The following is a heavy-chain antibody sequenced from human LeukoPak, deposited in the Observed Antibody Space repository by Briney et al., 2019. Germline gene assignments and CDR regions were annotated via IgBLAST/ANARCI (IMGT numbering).Heavy chain of an antibody. CDR2: IYYSGST. CDR1: GGSISSSSYY. D-gene: IGHD2-21*02. V-gene: IGHV4-39*01. J-gene: IGHJ4*02. Sequence: PSETLSLTCTVSGGSISSSSYYWGWIRQPPGKGLEWIGSIYYSGSTYYNPSLKSRVTISVDTSKNQFSLKLSSVTAADTALYYCARRRPYCGGDCYSFDYWGQGTLVTVSS. CDR3: ARRRPYCGGDCYSFDY.